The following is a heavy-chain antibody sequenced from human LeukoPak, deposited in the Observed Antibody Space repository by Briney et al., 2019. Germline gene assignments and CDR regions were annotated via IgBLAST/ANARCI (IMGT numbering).Heavy chain of an antibody. CDR2: INPNSGGT. CDR3: AREVANYYDSAAFDY. CDR1: GYTFTGYY. V-gene: IGHV1-2*02. Sequence: ASVTVSCKASGYTFTGYYMHWVRQAPGQGLEWMGWINPNSGGTNYAQKFQGRVTMTRDTSISTAYMELSRLRSDDTAVYYCAREVANYYDSAAFDYWGQGTLVTVSS. D-gene: IGHD3-22*01. J-gene: IGHJ4*02.